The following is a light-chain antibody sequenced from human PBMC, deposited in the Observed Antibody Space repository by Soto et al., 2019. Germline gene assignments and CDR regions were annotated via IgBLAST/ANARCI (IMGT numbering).Light chain of an antibody. CDR1: ESVSYY. V-gene: IGKV3-11*01. J-gene: IGKJ2*01. CDR2: DAS. Sequence: EIVLTQSPATLSLSPGERATLSCRASESVSYYLAWYQQKPGQAPRLLIYDASTRAAGIPARFSASGSESDFTPTISSLEPDDFAVYYCQQRHHWLRTFGQGTKLEI. CDR3: QQRHHWLRT.